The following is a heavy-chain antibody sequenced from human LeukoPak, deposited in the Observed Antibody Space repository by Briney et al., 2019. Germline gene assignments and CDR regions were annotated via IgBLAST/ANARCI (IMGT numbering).Heavy chain of an antibody. Sequence: ASVKVSFKASGYTFTGYYMHWVRQAPGQGLEWMGWINPSSGGTNYAQKFQGRVTITRDTSISTAYMELSRLRSDDTAVYYCARDVEGIRDLDYWGQGTLVTVSS. CDR3: ARDVEGIRDLDY. J-gene: IGHJ4*02. CDR1: GYTFTGYY. CDR2: INPSSGGT. V-gene: IGHV1-2*02. D-gene: IGHD2-21*01.